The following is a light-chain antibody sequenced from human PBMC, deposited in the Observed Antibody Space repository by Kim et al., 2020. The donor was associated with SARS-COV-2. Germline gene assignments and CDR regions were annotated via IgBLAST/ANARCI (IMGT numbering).Light chain of an antibody. CDR3: CSYAGSSTFA. CDR1: SSDVGSYNL. J-gene: IGLJ2*01. CDR2: EGS. V-gene: IGLV2-23*03. Sequence: GQSLTISCTGTSSDVGSYNLVSWYQQHPGKAPKLMIYEGSKRPSGVSNRFSGSKSGNTASLTISGLQAEDEADYYCCSYAGSSTFAFGGGTKVTVL.